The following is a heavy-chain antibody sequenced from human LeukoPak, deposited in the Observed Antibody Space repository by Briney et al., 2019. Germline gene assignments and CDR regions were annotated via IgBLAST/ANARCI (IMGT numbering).Heavy chain of an antibody. Sequence: PGGSLRLSCAASGFSFSSYSMSWVRQAPGKGLEWVSVIYSGGTTYYADSVKGRFTISRDNSKNTLYLQMNSLRVEDTAMYYCARDHLYYGSGSYHHYMDVWGKGTTVTVSS. D-gene: IGHD3-10*01. V-gene: IGHV3-53*01. CDR2: IYSGGTT. CDR1: GFSFSSYS. CDR3: ARDHLYYGSGSYHHYMDV. J-gene: IGHJ6*03.